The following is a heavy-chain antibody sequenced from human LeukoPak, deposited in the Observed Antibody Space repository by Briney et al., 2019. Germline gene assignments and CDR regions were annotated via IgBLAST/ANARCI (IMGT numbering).Heavy chain of an antibody. CDR3: ARDWGY. Sequence: PGGSLRLSCAASGFTFSNYAMNWVRQAPGKGLEWVSGISGSGDSTLYADSVKGRFTISRDNSKNTLYLQMDSLRVEDTAVYYCARDWGYWGQGTLVTVSS. J-gene: IGHJ4*02. V-gene: IGHV3-23*01. CDR2: ISGSGDST. D-gene: IGHD3-16*01. CDR1: GFTFSNYA.